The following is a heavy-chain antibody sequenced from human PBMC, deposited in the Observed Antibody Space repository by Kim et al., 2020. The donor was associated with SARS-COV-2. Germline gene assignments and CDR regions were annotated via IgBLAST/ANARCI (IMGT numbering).Heavy chain of an antibody. CDR3: ARGRIQLWPPYYYYGMDV. Sequence: KGRFTISRDNSKNTLYLQMGSLRAEDMAVYYCARGRIQLWPPYYYYGMDVWGQGTTVTVSS. J-gene: IGHJ6*02. D-gene: IGHD5-18*01. V-gene: IGHV3-64*01.